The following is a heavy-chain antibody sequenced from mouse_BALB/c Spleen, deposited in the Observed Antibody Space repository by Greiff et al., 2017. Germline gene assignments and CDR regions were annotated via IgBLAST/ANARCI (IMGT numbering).Heavy chain of an antibody. CDR3: ARAYGSSAWFAY. J-gene: IGHJ3*01. D-gene: IGHD1-1*01. CDR2: ISSGSSTI. V-gene: IGHV5-17*02. CDR1: GFTFSSFG. Sequence: EVQGVESGGGLVQPGGSRKLSCAASGFTFSSFGMHWVRQAPEKGLEWVAYISSGSSTIYYADTVKGRFTISRDNPKNTLFLQMTSLRSEDTAMYYCARAYGSSAWFAYWGQGTLVTVSA.